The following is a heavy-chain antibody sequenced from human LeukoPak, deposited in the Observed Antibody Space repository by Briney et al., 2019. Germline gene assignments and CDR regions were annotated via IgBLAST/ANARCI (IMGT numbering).Heavy chain of an antibody. J-gene: IGHJ1*01. D-gene: IGHD6-13*01. CDR1: GYTLTELS. V-gene: IGHV1-24*01. CDR2: FDPEDGET. Sequence: GASVKVSCKVSGYTLTELSMHWVRQAPGKGLEWMGGFDPEDGETIYAQKFQGRVTMTRNTSISTAYMELSSLRSEDTAVYYCARGGGSTWTQRGYFQHWGQGTLVTVSS. CDR3: ARGGGSTWTQRGYFQH.